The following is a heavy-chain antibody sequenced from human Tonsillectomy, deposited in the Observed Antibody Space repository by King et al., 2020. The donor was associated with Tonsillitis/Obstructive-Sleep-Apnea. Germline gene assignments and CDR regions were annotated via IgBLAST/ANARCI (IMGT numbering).Heavy chain of an antibody. D-gene: IGHD3-10*01. CDR3: ARDLLGVVNNYYGSGSPDF. Sequence: DVQLVESGGGVVRPGGSLRLSCAASGFTFDNYGMSWVRQAPGKGLEWVSGINWNGGNTGYADSLKGRFTISRDNANNSLYLQMNSLRVEDTALYYCARDLLGVVNNYYGSGSPDFWGQGTLVTVSS. V-gene: IGHV3-20*04. CDR1: GFTFDNYG. J-gene: IGHJ4*02. CDR2: INWNGGNT.